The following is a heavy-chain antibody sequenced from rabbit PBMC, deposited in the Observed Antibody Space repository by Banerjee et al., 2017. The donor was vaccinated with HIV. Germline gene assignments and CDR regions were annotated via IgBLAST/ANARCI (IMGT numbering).Heavy chain of an antibody. CDR2: IDAGSSGTT. CDR3: ARETAAYGYASFGL. D-gene: IGHD6-1*01. V-gene: IGHV1S40*01. J-gene: IGHJ4*01. CDR1: GFSFSRSYW. Sequence: QSLEESGGDLVKPGASLTLTCTASGFSFSRSYWICWVRQAPGKGLEWITCIDAGSSGTTNYASWAKGRFTISRSTSLNTVDLQMTSLTAADTATYFCARETAAYGYASFGLRGQGTLVTVS.